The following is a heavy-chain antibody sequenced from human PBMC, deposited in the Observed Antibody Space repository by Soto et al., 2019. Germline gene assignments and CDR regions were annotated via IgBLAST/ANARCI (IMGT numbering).Heavy chain of an antibody. CDR2: ISYDGSNK. V-gene: IGHV3-30*18. CDR1: GFTFSSYG. J-gene: IGHJ4*02. CDR3: AKARSMSSSRLDYFDY. Sequence: QVQLVESGGGVVQPGRSLRLSCAASGFTFSSYGMHWVRQAPGKGLEWVAVISYDGSNKYYADSVKGRFTISRDNSKNALYLQMNSLRAEDTAVYYCAKARSMSSSRLDYFDYWGQGTLVTVSS. D-gene: IGHD6-13*01.